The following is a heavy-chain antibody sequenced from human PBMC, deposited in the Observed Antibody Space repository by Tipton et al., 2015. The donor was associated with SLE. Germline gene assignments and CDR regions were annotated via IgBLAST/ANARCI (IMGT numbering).Heavy chain of an antibody. Sequence: TLSLTCSVSGDSISSFSWTWIRQPPGKGLEWMGYIYNSVPGNYNPSLKSRLTISVDTSKNQFSLSLKTVSAADTAVHYCARVFPRIATAGLLDLWGRGTLATVSS. CDR2: IYNSVPG. J-gene: IGHJ2*01. V-gene: IGHV4-59*01. CDR3: ARVFPRIATAGLLDL. CDR1: GDSISSFS. D-gene: IGHD6-13*01.